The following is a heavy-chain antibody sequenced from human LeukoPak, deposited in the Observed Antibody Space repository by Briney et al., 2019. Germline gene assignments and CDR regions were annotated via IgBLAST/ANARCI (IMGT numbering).Heavy chain of an antibody. J-gene: IGHJ3*02. CDR1: GFTFSDYY. CDR3: ASYVEMATIHDAFDI. CDR2: ISSSSSYT. V-gene: IGHV3-11*03. Sequence: GGSLRLSCAASGFTFSDYYMSWIRQAPGKGLEWVSYISSSSSYTNYADSVKGRLTIARDNAKNSLYLQMNSLRAEDTAVYYCASYVEMATIHDAFDIWGQGTMVTVSS. D-gene: IGHD5-24*01.